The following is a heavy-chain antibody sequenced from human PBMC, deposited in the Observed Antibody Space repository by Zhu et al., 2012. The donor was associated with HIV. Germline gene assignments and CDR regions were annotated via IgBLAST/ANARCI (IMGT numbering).Heavy chain of an antibody. D-gene: IGHD3-22*01. CDR1: GGSISSSSYY. CDR2: VYYTGST. CDR3: ARHIYYFDSRGYSYFDY. V-gene: IGHV4-39*01. Sequence: QVQLQESGPGLVKPSETLSLTCTASGGSISSSSYYWGWIRQPPGKGLEWIASVYYTGSTYHDASLRSRVTISVDTSENRFSLRLSSVTAADTALYYCARHIYYFDSRGYSYFDYWGLGTLVTVSS. J-gene: IGHJ4*02.